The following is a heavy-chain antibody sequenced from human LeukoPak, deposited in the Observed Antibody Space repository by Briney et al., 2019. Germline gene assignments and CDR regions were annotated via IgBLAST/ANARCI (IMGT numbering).Heavy chain of an antibody. CDR3: ARRAYYDSSGFHPTSGYFDL. Sequence: SETLSLTCSVSGGSMFSYYWNWIRQPPGKGLEWIGYIYSSGITNYNPSLRSRGTISVATPRNQFSLRLTSVTAEDTAIYYCARRAYYDSSGFHPTSGYFDLWGRGTLVTVSS. V-gene: IGHV4-4*08. CDR1: GGSMFSYY. J-gene: IGHJ2*01. CDR2: IYSSGIT. D-gene: IGHD3-16*01.